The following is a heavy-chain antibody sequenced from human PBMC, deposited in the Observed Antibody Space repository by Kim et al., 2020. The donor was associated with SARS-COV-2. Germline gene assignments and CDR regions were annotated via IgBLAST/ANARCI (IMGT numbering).Heavy chain of an antibody. CDR3: VREIAAAAPYFDY. J-gene: IGHJ4*02. Sequence: YADSVKGRFTISRDNSKNTMYLQMSSLRAEDTAVYYCVREIAAAAPYFDYWGQGTLVTVSS. V-gene: IGHV3-64D*09. D-gene: IGHD6-13*01.